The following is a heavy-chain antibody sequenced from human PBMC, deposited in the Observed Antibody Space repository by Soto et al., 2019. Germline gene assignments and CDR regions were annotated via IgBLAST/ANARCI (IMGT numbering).Heavy chain of an antibody. D-gene: IGHD3-22*01. CDR1: GGSFSGYY. CDR3: ARVDSSGSYFDS. J-gene: IGHJ4*02. CDR2: IYYTGST. Sequence: PSETLSLTCAVYGGSFSGYYWSWIRQPPGKGLEWIAYIYYTGSTNYNPSLKSRVTLSADTSKNQFSLKLSSVTAADTAMYYCARVDSSGSYFDSWGQGTLVTLSS. V-gene: IGHV4-59*01.